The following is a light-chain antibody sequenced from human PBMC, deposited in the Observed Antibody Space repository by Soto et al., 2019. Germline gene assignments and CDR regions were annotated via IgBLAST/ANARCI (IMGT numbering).Light chain of an antibody. Sequence: QSVLTQPASVSGSPGQSITISCTGTSSDVGGYNYVSWYQQHPGKAPKLMIYDVNNRPSGVSNRFSGSKSGNTASLTISGLQAEDEADYYCSSYTRSNTYVFETGTKVTVL. V-gene: IGLV2-14*01. CDR2: DVN. CDR3: SSYTRSNTYV. CDR1: SSDVGGYNY. J-gene: IGLJ1*01.